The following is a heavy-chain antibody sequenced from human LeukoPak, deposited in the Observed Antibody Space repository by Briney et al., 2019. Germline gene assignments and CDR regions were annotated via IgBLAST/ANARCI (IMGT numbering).Heavy chain of an antibody. J-gene: IGHJ4*02. Sequence: SQTLPLTCAISGVTDSSNSAAWNWFRQSPSRGLEWLGRTYYRSKWYNDYAVSVKSRITINPDTSKNQFSLQLDSVAPEDTAVYYCAGGTGVFDYWGQGTRVTVSS. V-gene: IGHV6-1*01. CDR3: AGGTGVFDY. CDR1: GVTDSSNSAA. CDR2: TYYRSKWYN. D-gene: IGHD7-27*01.